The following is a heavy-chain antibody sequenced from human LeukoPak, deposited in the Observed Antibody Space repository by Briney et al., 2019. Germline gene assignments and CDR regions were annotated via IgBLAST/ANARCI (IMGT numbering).Heavy chain of an antibody. CDR2: IYYSGST. CDR1: GGSISSYY. D-gene: IGHD6-19*01. Sequence: SETLSLPCTVSGGSISSYYWSWIRQPPGKGLEWIGYIYYSGSTNYNPSLKSRVTISVDTSKNQFSLKLSSVTAADTAVYYCARLGAVAGGNYYYYYGMDVWGQGTTVTVSS. J-gene: IGHJ6*02. CDR3: ARLGAVAGGNYYYYYGMDV. V-gene: IGHV4-59*08.